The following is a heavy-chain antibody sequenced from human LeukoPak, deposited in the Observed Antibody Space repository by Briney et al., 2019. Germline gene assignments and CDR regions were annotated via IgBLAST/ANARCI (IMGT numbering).Heavy chain of an antibody. V-gene: IGHV1-24*01. CDR2: FDPEDGKT. J-gene: IGHJ5*02. CDR1: GYSLSELS. D-gene: IGHD3-22*01. CDR3: TTVRFEVDSSGYYHNYFDP. Sequence: ASVKVSCKVSGYSLSELSMHWVRQAPGKGLEWMGGFDPEDGKTINAQKFQGRLTMTEDTSTDTAYMELSSLRSEDTAVYYCTTVRFEVDSSGYYHNYFDPWGQGTLATVSS.